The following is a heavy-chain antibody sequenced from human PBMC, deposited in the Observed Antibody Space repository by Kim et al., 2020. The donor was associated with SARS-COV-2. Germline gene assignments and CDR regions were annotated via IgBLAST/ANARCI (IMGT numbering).Heavy chain of an antibody. J-gene: IGHJ5*02. Sequence: ASVKVSCKASGYTFTSYGISWVRQAPGQGLEWMGWISAYNGNTNYAQKLQGRVTMTTDTSTSTAYMELRSLRSDDTAVYYCARDSDDILTGYYLSSNWFDPWGQGTLVTVSS. CDR1: GYTFTSYG. V-gene: IGHV1-18*01. CDR3: ARDSDDILTGYYLSSNWFDP. CDR2: ISAYNGNT. D-gene: IGHD3-9*01.